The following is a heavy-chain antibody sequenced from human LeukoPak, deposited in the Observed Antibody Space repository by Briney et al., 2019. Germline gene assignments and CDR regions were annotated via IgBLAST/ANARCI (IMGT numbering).Heavy chain of an antibody. J-gene: IGHJ3*02. V-gene: IGHV3-66*02. CDR2: LYPEGTT. D-gene: IGHD1-7*01. Sequence: GGSLRLSXAASGLIVSSNYMSWVRQAPGKGLEWVAVLYPEGTTYYADSVKGRFTISRDNSKNTLFLQINSLRPEDTALYFCARTMVETRTTDAFDIWGQGTMVTVSS. CDR1: GLIVSSNY. CDR3: ARTMVETRTTDAFDI.